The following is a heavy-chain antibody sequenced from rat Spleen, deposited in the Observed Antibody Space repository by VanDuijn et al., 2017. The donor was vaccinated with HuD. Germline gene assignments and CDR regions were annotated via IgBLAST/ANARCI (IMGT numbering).Heavy chain of an antibody. D-gene: IGHD1-11*01. CDR3: ATGGLRRVYGYFDY. CDR2: ISPSGGST. J-gene: IGHJ2*01. Sequence: EVQLVESGGGLVQPGRSLKLSCAASGFTFSNYYMAWVRQAPTKGLEWVASISPSGGSTYYPDSVKGRFTISRDNAKSTQYLQMDSLRSEDTATYYCATGGLRRVYGYFDYWGQGVMDTVSS. CDR1: GFTFSNYY. V-gene: IGHV5-27*01.